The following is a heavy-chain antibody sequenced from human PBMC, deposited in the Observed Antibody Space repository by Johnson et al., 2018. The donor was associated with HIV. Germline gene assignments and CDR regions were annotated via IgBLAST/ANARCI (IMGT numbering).Heavy chain of an antibody. CDR3: AREVEITMVQGVIIGDAFDI. D-gene: IGHD3-10*01. Sequence: QVQLVESGGGLLQPGGSLRLSCAASGFTFSSYAMHWVRQAPGKGLEWVAVISYDGSNKYYADSVKGRFTISRDSSKNTLYLQMNSLRAEDTALYYCAREVEITMVQGVIIGDAFDIWGQGTMVTVSS. V-gene: IGHV3-30-3*01. CDR2: ISYDGSNK. CDR1: GFTFSSYA. J-gene: IGHJ3*02.